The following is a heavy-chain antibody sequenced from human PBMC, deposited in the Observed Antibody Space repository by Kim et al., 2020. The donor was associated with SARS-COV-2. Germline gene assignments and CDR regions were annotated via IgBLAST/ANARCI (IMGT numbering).Heavy chain of an antibody. D-gene: IGHD6-13*01. Sequence: GGSLRLSCAACGFAFNDYWMTWIRQAPGKGLEWVAGIKHDGSEKLYADSVKGRFTISRDNAKTSLYLQMNSLRVEDMAVYYCTRALAGPGRVFDAWGQG. J-gene: IGHJ5*02. CDR2: IKHDGSEK. CDR1: GFAFNDYW. CDR3: TRALAGPGRVFDA. V-gene: IGHV3-7*05.